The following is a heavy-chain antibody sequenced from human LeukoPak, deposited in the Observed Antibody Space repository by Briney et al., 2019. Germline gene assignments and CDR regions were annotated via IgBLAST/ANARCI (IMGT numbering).Heavy chain of an antibody. CDR2: IVVGSGNT. Sequence: SVKVSCKASGFTFTNFAMQWVRQARGQRLEWIGWIVVGSGNTNYAQKFQERVTITRDMSTSTAYMELSSLRSEDTAVYYCAAAGDDYGDYVFDCWGRGSLVTVSS. CDR1: GFTFTNFA. J-gene: IGHJ4*02. CDR3: AAAGDDYGDYVFDC. D-gene: IGHD4-17*01. V-gene: IGHV1-58*02.